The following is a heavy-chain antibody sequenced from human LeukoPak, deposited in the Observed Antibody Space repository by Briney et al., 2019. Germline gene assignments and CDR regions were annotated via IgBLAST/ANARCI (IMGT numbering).Heavy chain of an antibody. J-gene: IGHJ4*02. Sequence: PGGSLRLSCAASGFTFSSYSMNWVRQAPGKGLEWVSSISSSSSYIYYADSVEGRFTISRDNAKNSLYLQMNSLRAEDTAVYYCARDLVSLDYWGQGTLVTVSS. CDR3: ARDLVSLDY. CDR2: ISSSSSYI. CDR1: GFTFSSYS. V-gene: IGHV3-21*01. D-gene: IGHD2-21*01.